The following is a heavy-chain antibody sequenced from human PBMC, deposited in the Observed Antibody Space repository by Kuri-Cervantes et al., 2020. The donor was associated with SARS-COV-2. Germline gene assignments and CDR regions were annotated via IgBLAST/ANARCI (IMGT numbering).Heavy chain of an antibody. CDR3: AKDQYGIVVVVAAVDS. J-gene: IGHJ4*02. V-gene: IGHV3-30*02. D-gene: IGHD2-15*01. Sequence: GESLKISCAASGFTFSSYGMHWVRQAPGKGLEWVAFIRYDGSNKYYADSVKGRFTISRDNSKNTLYLQMNSLRAEDTAVYYCAKDQYGIVVVVAAVDSWGQGTLVTVSS. CDR1: GFTFSSYG. CDR2: IRYDGSNK.